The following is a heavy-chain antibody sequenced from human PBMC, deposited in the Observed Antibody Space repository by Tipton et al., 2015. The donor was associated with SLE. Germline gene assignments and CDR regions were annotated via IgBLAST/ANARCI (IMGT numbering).Heavy chain of an antibody. D-gene: IGHD2-2*02. Sequence: LRLSCTVSGGSISSYYWSWIRQPPGKGLEWIGYIYYSGSTNYNPSLKSRVTTSVDTSKNQFSLKLSSVTAADTAVYYCARARHCSSTSCYRWFDPWGQGTLVTVSS. V-gene: IGHV4-59*01. CDR3: ARARHCSSTSCYRWFDP. J-gene: IGHJ5*02. CDR1: GGSISSYY. CDR2: IYYSGST.